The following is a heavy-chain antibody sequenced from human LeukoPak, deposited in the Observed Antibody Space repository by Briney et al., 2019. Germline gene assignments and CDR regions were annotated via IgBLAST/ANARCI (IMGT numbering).Heavy chain of an antibody. CDR1: GGTFSSYA. Sequence: ASVKVSCKASGGTFSSYAISWVRQAPGQGLEWMGSIIPIFGTANYAQKFQGRVTITADKSTSTAYMELSSLRSEDTAVYYCARGYCSGGSCYLFTYWGQGTLVSVSS. CDR2: IIPIFGTA. D-gene: IGHD2-15*01. V-gene: IGHV1-69*06. CDR3: ARGYCSGGSCYLFTY. J-gene: IGHJ4*02.